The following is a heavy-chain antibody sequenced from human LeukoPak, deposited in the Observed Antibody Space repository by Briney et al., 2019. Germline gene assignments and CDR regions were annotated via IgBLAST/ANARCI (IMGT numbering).Heavy chain of an antibody. Sequence: GGSLRLSCAASGFTFGSYGMHWVRQAPGKGLEWVAVIWYDGSNKYYADSVKGRFTISRDNSKNTLYLQMNSLRAEDTAVYYCAREEVGAPGDYWGQGTLVTVSS. CDR3: AREEVGAPGDY. J-gene: IGHJ4*02. V-gene: IGHV3-33*01. CDR2: IWYDGSNK. D-gene: IGHD1-26*01. CDR1: GFTFGSYG.